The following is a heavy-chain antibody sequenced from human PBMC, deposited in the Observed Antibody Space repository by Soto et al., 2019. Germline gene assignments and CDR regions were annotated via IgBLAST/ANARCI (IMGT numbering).Heavy chain of an antibody. Sequence: KTSETLSLTCTVSGGSISSYYWSWIRQPPGKGLEWIGYIYYSGSTNYNPSLKSRVTISVDTSKNQFSLKLSSVTAADTAVYYCARWLQLRDYFDYWGQGTLVTVSS. CDR2: IYYSGST. D-gene: IGHD5-12*01. CDR1: GGSISSYY. J-gene: IGHJ4*02. CDR3: ARWLQLRDYFDY. V-gene: IGHV4-59*01.